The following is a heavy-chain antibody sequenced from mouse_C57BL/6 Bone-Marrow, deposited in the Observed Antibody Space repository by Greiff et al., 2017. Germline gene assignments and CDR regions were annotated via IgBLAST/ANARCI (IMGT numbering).Heavy chain of an antibody. CDR1: GYTFTSYW. CDR3: ARESRSFFDY. J-gene: IGHJ2*01. Sequence: QQSCKASGYTFTSYWMQWVKQRPGQGLEWIGEIDPSDSYTNYNQKFKGKATLTVDTSSSTAYMQLSSLTSEDSAVYYCARESRSFFDYWGQGTTLTVSS. CDR2: IDPSDSYT. D-gene: IGHD1-3*01. V-gene: IGHV1-50*01.